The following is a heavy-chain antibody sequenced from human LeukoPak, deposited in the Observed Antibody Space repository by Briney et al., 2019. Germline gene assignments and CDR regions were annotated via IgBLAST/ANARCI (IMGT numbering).Heavy chain of an antibody. D-gene: IGHD6-6*01. CDR3: AKLAARGSTEDAFDI. J-gene: IGHJ3*02. CDR2: ISGSSPTI. Sequence: GGSLRLSCAASGFTFSTYSMNWVRQAPGKGLEWVSYISGSSPTIYYADSVKGRFTISRDNSKNTLYLQMNSLRAEDTAVYYCAKLAARGSTEDAFDIWGQGTMVTVSS. CDR1: GFTFSTYS. V-gene: IGHV3-48*01.